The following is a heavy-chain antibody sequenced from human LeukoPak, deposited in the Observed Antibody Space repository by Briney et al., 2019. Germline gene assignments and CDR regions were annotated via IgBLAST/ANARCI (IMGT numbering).Heavy chain of an antibody. CDR3: AKGLITMVRGGFDP. J-gene: IGHJ5*02. D-gene: IGHD3-10*01. Sequence: GGSLRLSCLGSGFNFRYFWMSWVRQAPGKGLEWVANINHDGRETYYADSVKGRFIISRDNAKNSLYLQMNSLRAEDTALYYCAKGLITMVRGGFDPWGQGTLVTVSS. CDR1: GFNFRYFW. V-gene: IGHV3-7*03. CDR2: INHDGRET.